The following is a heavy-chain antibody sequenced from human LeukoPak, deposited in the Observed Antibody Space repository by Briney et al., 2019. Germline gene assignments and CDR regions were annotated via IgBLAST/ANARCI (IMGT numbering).Heavy chain of an antibody. CDR1: GGSISSYY. D-gene: IGHD3-10*01. CDR2: IYYSGST. J-gene: IGHJ5*02. V-gene: IGHV4-59*01. CDR3: ARKGEHYYDSGKVWPAWFDP. Sequence: SETLSLTCTVSGGSISSYYWSWIRQPPGKGLEWIGYIYYSGSTNYNPSLQSRVTISVDTSKNQFSLKLTSVTAADTAVYYCARKGEHYYDSGKVWPAWFDPWGQGILVTVSS.